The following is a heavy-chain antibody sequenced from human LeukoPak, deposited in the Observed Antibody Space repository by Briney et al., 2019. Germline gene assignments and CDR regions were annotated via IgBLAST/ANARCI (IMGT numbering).Heavy chain of an antibody. Sequence: PGGSLRLSCAASGFTFSSYGMHWVRQAPGKGLEWVAFIRYDGSNKYYADSVKGRFTIPRDNSKNTLYLQMNRLRAEDTAVYYCAKDRLRYCSSTSCRGGFDYWGQGTLVTVSS. CDR1: GFTFSSYG. D-gene: IGHD2-2*01. J-gene: IGHJ4*02. CDR2: IRYDGSNK. CDR3: AKDRLRYCSSTSCRGGFDY. V-gene: IGHV3-30*02.